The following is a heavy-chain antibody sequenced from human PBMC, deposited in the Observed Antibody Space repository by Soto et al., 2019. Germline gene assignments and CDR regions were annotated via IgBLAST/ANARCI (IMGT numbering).Heavy chain of an antibody. D-gene: IGHD3-3*01. Sequence: GGSXRLSCVGSGFTFSTYDMSWVRQSPGKGPEWVSLTSGSGGTTYYAGSVEGRFTVSRANSKNTLFLQMNSLRADDTAVYYCAKVREPNYDFWSGYYSPFDYWGQGTPVTVSS. J-gene: IGHJ4*02. CDR2: TSGSGGTT. CDR1: GFTFSTYD. CDR3: AKVREPNYDFWSGYYSPFDY. V-gene: IGHV3-23*01.